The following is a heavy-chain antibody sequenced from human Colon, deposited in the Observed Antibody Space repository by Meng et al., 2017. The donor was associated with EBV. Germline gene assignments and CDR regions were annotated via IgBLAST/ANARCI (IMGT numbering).Heavy chain of an antibody. Sequence: QLQLQRSGPGRVKPSQTLSLTCTVSGGSVSSGGYYWTWIRQHPGKGLEWFGHIYYSGSTFYNPSLKRRVIISIDTSKNQFSLNLRSVTAADTAVYYCARVSSGWDYFDYWGQGTLVTVSS. V-gene: IGHV4-31*03. CDR1: GGSVSSGGYY. J-gene: IGHJ4*02. D-gene: IGHD6-19*01. CDR2: IYYSGST. CDR3: ARVSSGWDYFDY.